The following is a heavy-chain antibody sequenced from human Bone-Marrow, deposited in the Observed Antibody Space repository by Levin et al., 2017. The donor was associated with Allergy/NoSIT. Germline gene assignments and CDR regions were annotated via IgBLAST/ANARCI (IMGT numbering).Heavy chain of an antibody. CDR3: AREYYMDV. CDR2: VYYSGST. J-gene: IGHJ6*03. V-gene: IGHV4-61*08. Sequence: ASETLSLTCSVSGGSVSSDGYFWTWIRQSPGKGLEWIGYVYYSGSTNYNPSLKSRVTISVDTSKNQFSLQLNSVTAADTAVYFCAREYYMDVWGKGTTVTVSS. CDR1: GGSVSSDGYF.